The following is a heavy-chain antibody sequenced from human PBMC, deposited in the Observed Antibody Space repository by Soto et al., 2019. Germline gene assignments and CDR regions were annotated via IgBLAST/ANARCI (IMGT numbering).Heavy chain of an antibody. Sequence: PGESLKISCKGSGYSFTSYWIGWVLQIPWKGLEWMGIIYPGDSDTRYSPSFQGQVTISADKSISTAYLQWSSLKASDTAMYYCARLLGYGDSYYYYGMDVWGHGTTVTVSS. CDR1: GYSFTSYW. CDR3: ARLLGYGDSYYYYGMDV. D-gene: IGHD4-17*01. J-gene: IGHJ6*02. V-gene: IGHV5-51*01. CDR2: IYPGDSDT.